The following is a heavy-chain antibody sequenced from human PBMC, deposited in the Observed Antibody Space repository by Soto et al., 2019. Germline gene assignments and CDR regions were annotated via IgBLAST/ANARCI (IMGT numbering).Heavy chain of an antibody. CDR3: AKKVNSGPGSQYLDS. D-gene: IGHD3-10*01. Sequence: GGSLRLSCAASGFTFSSYSMSWVRQAPGKGLEWVSGFRTGGDDGTTYYADSVKGRFTISRDNSKNTLFLQMNSLRVEDTAIYYCAKKVNSGPGSQYLDSWGLGTLVTVSS. CDR2: FRTGGDDGTT. V-gene: IGHV3-23*01. CDR1: GFTFSSYS. J-gene: IGHJ5*01.